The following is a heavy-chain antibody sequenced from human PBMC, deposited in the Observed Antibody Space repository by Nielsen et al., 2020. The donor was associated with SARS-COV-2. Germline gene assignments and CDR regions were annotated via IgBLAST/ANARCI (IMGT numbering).Heavy chain of an antibody. CDR1: GGSFSGNY. J-gene: IGHJ4*02. Sequence: SETLSLTCAVYGGSFSGNYWSWIRQPPGKGLEWIGEIDPSGSTNYNPSLKSRVTISVDTSKNQFSLRLSSVTAADTAVYYCARGRLEITMVLVVMAGAENYFDFWGQGTLVTVS. CDR3: ARGRLEITMVLVVMAGAENYFDF. V-gene: IGHV4-34*01. D-gene: IGHD4/OR15-4a*01. CDR2: IDPSGST.